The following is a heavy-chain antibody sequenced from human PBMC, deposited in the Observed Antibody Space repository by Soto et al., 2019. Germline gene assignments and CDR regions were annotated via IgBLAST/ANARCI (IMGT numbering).Heavy chain of an antibody. D-gene: IGHD3-16*01. CDR1: GGSFSDNY. CDR2: INHRGTT. V-gene: IGHV4-34*01. CDR3: ARGGGVRTSHMVWFDP. J-gene: IGHJ5*02. Sequence: QVHLQQWGAGLLKPSETLSLTCRVDGGSFSDNYWNWIRQSPVKGLDWIGEINHRGTTNYNPSLRSRVTLSVDTSKNEFSLRLTSVTAADTAVYYCARGGGVRTSHMVWFDPWGQGTLVTVSS.